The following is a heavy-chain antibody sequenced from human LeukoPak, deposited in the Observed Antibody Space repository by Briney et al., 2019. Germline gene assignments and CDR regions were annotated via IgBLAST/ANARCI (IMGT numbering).Heavy chain of an antibody. CDR2: TYYRSTWYN. D-gene: IGHD2-2*01. Sequence: SQTLSLTCAISGDSVSSNSVTWNWIRQSPSRGLEWLGRTYYRSTWYNDYAVSVRGGITVNPDTSKNQFSLHLNSVTPEDTAVYCCARRLTQYDCFDPWGQGILVTVSS. CDR1: GDSVSSNSVT. J-gene: IGHJ5*02. V-gene: IGHV6-1*01. CDR3: ARRLTQYDCFDP.